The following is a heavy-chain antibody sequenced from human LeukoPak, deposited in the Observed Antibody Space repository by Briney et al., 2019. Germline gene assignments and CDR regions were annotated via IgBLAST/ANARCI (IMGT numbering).Heavy chain of an antibody. J-gene: IGHJ4*02. CDR3: AKDGGYGSAWPFDY. V-gene: IGHV3-30*04. CDR2: ITSDGSDQ. Sequence: GRSLRLSCAASGFTFGSYAMHWVRQAPGKGLEWVAVITSDGSDQYYADSVKDRFIISRDRSKNTVYLQMNSLRAEDTAVCYCAKDGGYGSAWPFDYWGQGTLVTVSS. CDR1: GFTFGSYA. D-gene: IGHD6-19*01.